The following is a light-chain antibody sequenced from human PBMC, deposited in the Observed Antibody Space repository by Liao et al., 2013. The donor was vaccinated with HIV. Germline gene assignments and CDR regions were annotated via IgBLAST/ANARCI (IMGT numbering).Light chain of an antibody. CDR2: QDI. V-gene: IGLV3-1*01. Sequence: SYEVTQPPSVSVSPGQTATITCSGDKLGDKYACWFQQKPGQSPVMVIYQDIKRPSGIPERFSGSKSGNTATLTISRVEAGDEADYYCQVWDSSSDHVVFGGGTKLIVL. CDR3: QVWDSSSDHVV. J-gene: IGLJ2*01. CDR1: KLGDKY.